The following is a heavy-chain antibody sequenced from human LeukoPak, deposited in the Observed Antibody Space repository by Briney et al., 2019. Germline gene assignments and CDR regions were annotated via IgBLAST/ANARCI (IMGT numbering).Heavy chain of an antibody. Sequence: SETLSLTCTVSGGSISSYYWSWIRQPAGKGLEWIGRIYTSGSTNYNAFLKSRVSMSVDTSKNQFSLKLSSVTAADTAVFYCARENSGSYREFDYWGQGTLVTVSS. CDR1: GGSISSYY. J-gene: IGHJ4*02. CDR3: ARENSGSYREFDY. V-gene: IGHV4-4*07. D-gene: IGHD1-26*01. CDR2: IYTSGST.